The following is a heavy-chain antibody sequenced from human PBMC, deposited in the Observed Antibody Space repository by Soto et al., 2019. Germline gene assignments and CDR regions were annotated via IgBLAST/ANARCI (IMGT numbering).Heavy chain of an antibody. Sequence: QVQLVQSGAVVKKPGSSVEVSCKASGGTFNGYGISWVRQAPGQGLEWMVGTVPVFDTSKYAPRFQGRVTITADKCASTAYMELSSVRSGDTAIYFWARGFSNPGAYYTGPSAYEPWGQGTLVIVSS. CDR2: TVPVFDTS. CDR3: ARGFSNPGAYYTGPSAYEP. J-gene: IGHJ3*01. V-gene: IGHV1-69*06. D-gene: IGHD3-10*01. CDR1: GGTFNGYG.